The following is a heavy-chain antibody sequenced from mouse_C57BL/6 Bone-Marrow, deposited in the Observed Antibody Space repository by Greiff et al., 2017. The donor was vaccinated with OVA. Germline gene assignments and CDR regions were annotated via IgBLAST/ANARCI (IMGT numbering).Heavy chain of an antibody. CDR1: GYTFTDYY. CDR2: IYPGSGNT. V-gene: IGHV1-76*01. Sequence: VMLVESGAELVRPGASVKLSCKASGYTFTDYYINWVKQRPGQGLEWIARIYPGSGNTYYNEKFKGKATLTAEKSSSTAYMQLSSLTSEDSAVYFCARRWAMDYWGQGTSVTVSS. CDR3: ARRWAMDY. D-gene: IGHD1-1*02. J-gene: IGHJ4*01.